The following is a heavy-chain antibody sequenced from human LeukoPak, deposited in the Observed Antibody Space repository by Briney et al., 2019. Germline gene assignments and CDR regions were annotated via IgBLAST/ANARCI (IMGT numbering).Heavy chain of an antibody. J-gene: IGHJ4*02. CDR2: INSDGSST. Sequence: GGSLRLSCAASGFTFSSYWMHWVRQAPGKGLVWVSRINSDGSSTRYADSVKGRFTISRDNAKNTLYLQMNSLRAEDTAVYYCAREAYDSSGYYYSPYFDYWGQGTLVTVSS. D-gene: IGHD3-22*01. V-gene: IGHV3-74*01. CDR1: GFTFSSYW. CDR3: AREAYDSSGYYYSPYFDY.